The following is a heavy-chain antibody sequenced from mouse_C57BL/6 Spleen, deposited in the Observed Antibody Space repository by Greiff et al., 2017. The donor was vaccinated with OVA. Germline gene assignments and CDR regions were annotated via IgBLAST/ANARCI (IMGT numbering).Heavy chain of an antibody. Sequence: LQESGPELVKPGASVKISCKASGYAFSSSWMNWVKQRLGKGLEWIGRIYPGDGDTNYNGKFKGKATLTADKSSSTAYMQLSSLTSEDSAVYFCARSQTAQAIDYWGQGTTLTVSS. CDR2: IYPGDGDT. CDR1: GYAFSSSW. J-gene: IGHJ2*01. CDR3: ARSQTAQAIDY. D-gene: IGHD3-2*02. V-gene: IGHV1-82*01.